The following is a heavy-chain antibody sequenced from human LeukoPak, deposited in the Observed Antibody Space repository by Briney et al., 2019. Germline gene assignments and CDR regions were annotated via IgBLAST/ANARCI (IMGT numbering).Heavy chain of an antibody. Sequence: ASVKISCKASGYTFTINHIHWVRQAPGQGLEWMGVINPSGDSTTYEQNFQGRVTMTRDTSTSTVYMELRSLRSEDTAIYYCAKLATSDTGETYWGQGTLVTVSS. CDR3: AKLATSDTGETY. CDR1: GYTFTINH. J-gene: IGHJ4*02. D-gene: IGHD3-16*01. V-gene: IGHV1-46*01. CDR2: INPSGDST.